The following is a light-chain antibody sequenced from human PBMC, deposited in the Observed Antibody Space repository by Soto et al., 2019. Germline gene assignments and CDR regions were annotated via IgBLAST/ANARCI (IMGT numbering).Light chain of an antibody. J-gene: IGKJ1*01. V-gene: IGKV3-11*01. CDR2: DAF. CDR1: QGVSSY. CDR3: QQRSNWPRT. Sequence: DIVLTQSPATLPLSPGERATLSCRASQGVSSYLAWYQQKPGQAPRLLIYDAFKRAAGVPARFSGSGSGTDFTLTISTLEPDDFAVYYCQQRSNWPRTFGQGTKVEIK.